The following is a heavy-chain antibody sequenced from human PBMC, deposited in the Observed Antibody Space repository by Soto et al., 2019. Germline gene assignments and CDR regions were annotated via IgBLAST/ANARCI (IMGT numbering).Heavy chain of an antibody. D-gene: IGHD3-16*01. J-gene: IGHJ4*02. V-gene: IGHV5-51*01. CDR1: GYRLDGAW. Sequence: VESLKISCKVAGYRLDGAWIGWVRQMPGKGLEWMGIIKPGSSDLRYSPSFRGRFTISRDTAKNSLFLQMNSLRAEDTAVYYCARKMMGSFDSWGQGALVTVSS. CDR3: ARKMMGSFDS. CDR2: IKPGSSDL.